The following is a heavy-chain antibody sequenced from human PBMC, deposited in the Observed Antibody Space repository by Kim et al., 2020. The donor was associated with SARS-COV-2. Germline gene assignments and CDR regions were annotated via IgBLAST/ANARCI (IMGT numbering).Heavy chain of an antibody. V-gene: IGHV1-8*01. CDR2: MNPNSGNT. CDR3: ARGPTNKVRGVIHNWFDP. CDR1: GYTFTSYD. Sequence: ASVKVSCKASGYTFTSYDINWVRQATGQGLEWMGWMNPNSGNTGYAQKFQGRVTMTRNTSISTAYMKLSSLRSEDTAVYYCARGPTNKVRGVIHNWFDPWGQGTLVTVSS. D-gene: IGHD3-10*01. J-gene: IGHJ5*02.